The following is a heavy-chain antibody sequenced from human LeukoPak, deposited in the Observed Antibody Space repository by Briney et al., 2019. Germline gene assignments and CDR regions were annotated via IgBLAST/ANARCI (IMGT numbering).Heavy chain of an antibody. J-gene: IGHJ5*02. D-gene: IGHD1-26*01. CDR3: ARDPQPAGIVGASYWFDP. CDR1: GFTFDDYG. V-gene: IGHV3-20*04. CDR2: INWNGGST. Sequence: PGGSLRLSCAASGFTFDDYGMSWVRQAPGKGLEWVSGINWNGGSTGYADSVKGRFTISRDNAKNSLYLQMNSLRAEDTAVYYCARDPQPAGIVGASYWFDPWGQGTLVTVSS.